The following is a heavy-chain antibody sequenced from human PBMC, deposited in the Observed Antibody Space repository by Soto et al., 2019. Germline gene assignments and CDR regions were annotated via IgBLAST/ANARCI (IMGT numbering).Heavy chain of an antibody. Sequence: GGSLRLSCAASGFTFSSYSMNWVRQAPGKGLEWVSSISSSSSYIYYADSVKGRFTISRDNAKNSLYLQMNSLRAEDTAVYYCARASGSIYNLFDYWGQGTLVTVSS. CDR1: GFTFSSYS. D-gene: IGHD3-3*01. J-gene: IGHJ4*02. V-gene: IGHV3-21*01. CDR3: ARASGSIYNLFDY. CDR2: ISSSSSYI.